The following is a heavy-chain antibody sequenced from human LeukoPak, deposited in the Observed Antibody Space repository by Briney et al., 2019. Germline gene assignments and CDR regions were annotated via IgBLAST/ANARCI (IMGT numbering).Heavy chain of an antibody. CDR2: ILYDASSK. J-gene: IGHJ3*02. CDR1: GFTFSSYG. V-gene: IGHV3-30*18. D-gene: IGHD3-10*01. CDR3: AKDRGLGNDAFDI. Sequence: GGSLRLSCAASGFTFSSYGMHWVRQAPGKGLEWVAVILYDASSKRYEDSLKRRFSISRDNSKNMLYLQMNSLRAEDTAVYYCAKDRGLGNDAFDIWGQGTMVTVSS.